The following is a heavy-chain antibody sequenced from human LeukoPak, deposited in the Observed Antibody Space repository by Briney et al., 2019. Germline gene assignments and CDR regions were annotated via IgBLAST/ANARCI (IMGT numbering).Heavy chain of an antibody. V-gene: IGHV4-4*02. CDR3: ARARRDGGGYRFDL. CDR2: IHHSGST. D-gene: IGHD3-22*01. J-gene: IGHJ4*02. Sequence: SETLSLTCAVSGGSISSSNWWSWVRQSPGKGLEWIGEIHHSGSTNYKSSLKSRVTISIDKSKNQFSLNLSSVTAADTAVYYCARARRDGGGYRFDLWGQGTQVTVSA. CDR1: GGSISSSNW.